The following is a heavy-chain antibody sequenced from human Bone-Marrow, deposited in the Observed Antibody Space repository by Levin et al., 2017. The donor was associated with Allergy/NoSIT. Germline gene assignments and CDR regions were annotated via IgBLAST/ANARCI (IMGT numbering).Heavy chain of an antibody. CDR3: ARSGLGGIYFHYGIDV. D-gene: IGHD3-3*01. CDR2: ISDDGSKN. V-gene: IGHV3-30*03. Sequence: GGSLRLSCAASGFTFSNYAMHWVRQAPGKGLEWVALISDDGSKNYYANSVKGRFTISRDNSKNTLYLQMNSLRAEDTAVFYCARSGLGGIYFHYGIDVWGQGTTVTVS. J-gene: IGHJ6*02. CDR1: GFTFSNYA.